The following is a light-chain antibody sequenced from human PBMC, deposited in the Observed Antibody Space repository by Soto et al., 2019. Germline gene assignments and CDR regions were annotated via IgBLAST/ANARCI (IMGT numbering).Light chain of an antibody. J-gene: IGKJ1*01. CDR2: AVS. CDR3: QHSYGTPRT. Sequence: DIQMTQSPSSLSASVGDRVTITCRASQSISTYLNWYQHKPGKAPKVLIYAVSSLQSGVPSRFGGSGSGTDFTLTITSLQPEDSATYYCQHSYGTPRT. V-gene: IGKV1-39*01. CDR1: QSISTY.